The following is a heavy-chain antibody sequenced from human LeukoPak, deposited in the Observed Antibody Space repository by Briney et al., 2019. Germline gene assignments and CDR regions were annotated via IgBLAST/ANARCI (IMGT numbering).Heavy chain of an antibody. CDR3: ATVPPTVGATTTYFDY. CDR1: GYTPTELS. V-gene: IGHV1-24*01. Sequence: VASVKVSCKVSGYTPTELSMHWVRQAPGKGLEWMGGFDPEDGETIYAQKFQGRVTMTEDTSTDTAYMELSSLRSEDTAVYYCATVPPTVGATTTYFDYWGQGTLVTVSS. D-gene: IGHD1-26*01. J-gene: IGHJ4*02. CDR2: FDPEDGET.